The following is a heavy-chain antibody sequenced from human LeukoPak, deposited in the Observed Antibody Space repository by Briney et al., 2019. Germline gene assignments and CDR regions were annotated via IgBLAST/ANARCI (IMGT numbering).Heavy chain of an antibody. CDR2: ISGSSSYI. CDR3: ARAERGYSYPRGVDY. J-gene: IGHJ4*02. CDR1: GFTFSSYS. D-gene: IGHD5-18*01. V-gene: IGHV3-21*01. Sequence: GGSLRLSCAASGFTFSSYSMNWVRQAPGKGLEWVSSISGSSSYIYYADSVEGRFTISRDNAKNSLYLQMNSLRAEDTAVYYCARAERGYSYPRGVDYWGQGTLVTVSS.